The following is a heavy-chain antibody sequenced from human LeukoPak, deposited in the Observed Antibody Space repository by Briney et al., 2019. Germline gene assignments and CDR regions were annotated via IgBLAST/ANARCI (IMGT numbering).Heavy chain of an antibody. CDR3: AKGFYMCDY. CDR2: ISYDGSNK. J-gene: IGHJ4*02. CDR1: GFTFSNFG. Sequence: GGSLRLSCGASGFTFSNFGMQWARQAPGKGLEWVAVISYDGSNKYSADSVKGRFTISRDNSKNTLYLQMNNLRAEDTAVYYCAKGFYMCDYWGQGTLVTVSS. V-gene: IGHV3-30*18.